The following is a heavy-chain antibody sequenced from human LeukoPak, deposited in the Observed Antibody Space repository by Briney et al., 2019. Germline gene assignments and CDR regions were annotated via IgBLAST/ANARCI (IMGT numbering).Heavy chain of an antibody. J-gene: IGHJ3*02. V-gene: IGHV3-9*01. CDR1: GFTFDDYA. CDR2: ISWNSGSI. Sequence: PGRSLRLSCAASGFTFDDYAMHWVRQAPGKGLEWVSGISWNSGSIGYADSVKGRFTNSRDNAKNSLYLQMNSLRVEDTALYYCANYCSSTSCYTGAFDIWGQGTMVTVSS. CDR3: ANYCSSTSCYTGAFDI. D-gene: IGHD2-2*01.